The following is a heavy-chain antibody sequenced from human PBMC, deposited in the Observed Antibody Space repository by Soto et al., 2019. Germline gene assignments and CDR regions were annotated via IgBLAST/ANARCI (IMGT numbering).Heavy chain of an antibody. CDR3: ARDREPDGIWTFDS. D-gene: IGHD3-9*01. Sequence: GGSLILSCAAFGFTLDKYTMGWVRQAPGKGLEWVAESFSSGGTQYADSVKGRFTISRDNSRNMVFLQMNGLRVEDTALYYCARDREPDGIWTFDSWGQGALVTVSS. J-gene: IGHJ4*02. CDR2: SFSSGGT. V-gene: IGHV3-53*01. CDR1: GFTLDKYT.